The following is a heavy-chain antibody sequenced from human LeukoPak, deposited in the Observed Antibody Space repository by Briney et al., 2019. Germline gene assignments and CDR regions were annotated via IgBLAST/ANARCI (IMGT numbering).Heavy chain of an antibody. J-gene: IGHJ4*02. CDR1: GGSFSGYY. D-gene: IGHD4-17*01. CDR3: ARRGLPTATTFDY. V-gene: IGHV4-34*01. CDR2: INHSGST. Sequence: ETLSLTCAVYGGSFSGYYWGWIRQPPGKGLEWIGEINHSGSTNYNPSLKSRVTISVETSKNQFSLKPSSVTAADTAVYYCARRGLPTATTFDYWGQGTLVTASS.